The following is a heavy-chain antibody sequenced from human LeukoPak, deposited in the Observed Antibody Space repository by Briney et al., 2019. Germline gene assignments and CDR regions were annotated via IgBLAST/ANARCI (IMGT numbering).Heavy chain of an antibody. D-gene: IGHD1-14*01. CDR3: AADVPSPLAQIDY. Sequence: GGSLRLSCAASGFTFSNAWMSWVRQAPGKGLEWVARIRADGTTDYAAPVKGRFTISRDDSMNTLSLQMDSLKTGDTAVYYCAADVPSPLAQIDYWGQGTPVTVSS. CDR1: GFTFSNAW. J-gene: IGHJ4*02. CDR2: IRADGTT. V-gene: IGHV3-15*01.